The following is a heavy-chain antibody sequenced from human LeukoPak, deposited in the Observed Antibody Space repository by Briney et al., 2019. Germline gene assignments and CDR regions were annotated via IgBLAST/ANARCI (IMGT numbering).Heavy chain of an antibody. CDR1: GFTFSSYE. J-gene: IGHJ4*02. Sequence: GGSLRLSCAASGFTFSSYEMNWVRQAPGEGLEWVSKISSSGSAIYYADSVKGRFTISRGNAKSSLYLQMNSLRVEDTAIYYCARRGSLGYWGQGTLVTVSS. V-gene: IGHV3-48*03. D-gene: IGHD6-19*01. CDR3: ARRGSLGY. CDR2: ISSSGSAI.